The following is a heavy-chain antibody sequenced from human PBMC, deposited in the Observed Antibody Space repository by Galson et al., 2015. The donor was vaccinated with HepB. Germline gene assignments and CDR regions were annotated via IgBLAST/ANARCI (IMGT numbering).Heavy chain of an antibody. Sequence: QSGAEVTKPGASVKVSCKASGYTFTSYYMHWVRQAPGQGLEWMGIINPSGGSTSYAQKFQGRVTMTRDTSTSTVYMELSSLRSEDTAVYYCARGGYSSSWLNYYGMDVWGQGTTVTVSS. D-gene: IGHD6-13*01. J-gene: IGHJ6*02. CDR2: INPSGGST. V-gene: IGHV1-46*03. CDR1: GYTFTSYY. CDR3: ARGGYSSSWLNYYGMDV.